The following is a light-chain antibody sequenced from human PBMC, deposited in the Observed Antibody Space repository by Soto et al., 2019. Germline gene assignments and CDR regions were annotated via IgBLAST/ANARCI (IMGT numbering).Light chain of an antibody. V-gene: IGLV2-11*01. CDR1: SSNGGGHNY. CDR2: DVA. J-gene: IGLJ1*01. CDR3: CSYTGTDIHYV. Sequence: QSVLTQPRSVSGSPGQSVTISCTGTSSNGGGHNYVSWYQQHPGKAPKLIISDVANRPSGVPDRFSGSKSGNTASLTISGLQPEDEADYYCCSYTGTDIHYVFGSGTQLTVL.